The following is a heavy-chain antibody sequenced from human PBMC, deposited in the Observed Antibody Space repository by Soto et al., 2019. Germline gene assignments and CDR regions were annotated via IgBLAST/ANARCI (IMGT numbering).Heavy chain of an antibody. V-gene: IGHV4-59*01. D-gene: IGHD3-3*01. CDR3: ATGYYDFWSGYDNYYYGMDV. J-gene: IGHJ6*02. CDR2: IYYSGST. CDR1: GGTISSYD. Sequence: PSETLSVTCPVSGGTISSYDWSWIRQPTGKGLEWIGYIYYSGSTNYNASLKSRVTISVDTSKNQFSLKLSSVTAADTAVYYCATGYYDFWSGYDNYYYGMDVWGQGTTVTVS.